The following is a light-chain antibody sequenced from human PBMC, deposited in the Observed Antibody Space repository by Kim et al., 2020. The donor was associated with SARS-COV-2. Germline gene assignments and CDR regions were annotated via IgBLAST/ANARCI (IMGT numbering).Light chain of an antibody. J-gene: IGLJ3*02. CDR1: KLGDKY. Sequence: SVPPGQTASLTCSGDKLGDKYACWYQQKPGQSPVLVIYQDSTRPSGIPARFSGSNSGNTATLTISGTQAMDEADYYCQAWDSSTAVFGGGTQLTVL. CDR2: QDS. V-gene: IGLV3-1*01. CDR3: QAWDSSTAV.